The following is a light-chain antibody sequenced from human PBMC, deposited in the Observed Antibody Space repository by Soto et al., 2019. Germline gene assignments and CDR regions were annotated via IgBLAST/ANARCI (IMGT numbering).Light chain of an antibody. CDR3: ATWDDSLNARGV. CDR1: RSNIGNNA. J-gene: IGLJ3*02. V-gene: IGLV1-44*01. Sequence: QSALTQTPSASGTPGQTVTSSCSGSRSNIGNNAVSWYQQFPGTAPKLLIYNNNQRPSGVPDRFSGSKSGTSASLAISGLQSEDEADYYCATWDDSLNARGVFGGGTKLTVL. CDR2: NNN.